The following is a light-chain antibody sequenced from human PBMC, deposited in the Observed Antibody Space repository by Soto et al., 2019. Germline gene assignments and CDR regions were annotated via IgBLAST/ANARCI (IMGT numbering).Light chain of an antibody. V-gene: IGKV1-5*01. J-gene: IGKJ3*01. CDR1: QSISTW. Sequence: DIQMTQSPSTLSASVGDRVTITCRASQSISTWLAWYQQKPGKVPKVLIYGASSLESGVPSRFSRSGCATEFTIIISSLQPFGFANYYCLQYKNYLTFVLGTKVDIK. CDR2: GAS. CDR3: LQYKNYLT.